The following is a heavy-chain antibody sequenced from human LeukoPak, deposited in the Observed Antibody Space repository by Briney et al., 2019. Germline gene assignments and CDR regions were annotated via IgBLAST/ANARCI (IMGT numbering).Heavy chain of an antibody. CDR1: GFTFSNAW. Sequence: PGGSLRLSCAASGFTFSNAWMSWVRQAPGKGLEWVSYISSGATTVYYADSVMGRFTVSRDNANNSLYLQMNSLRDEDTAMFYCARVGDGHSVNYLDSWGQGTLVTVSS. D-gene: IGHD5-24*01. V-gene: IGHV3-48*02. J-gene: IGHJ4*02. CDR2: ISSGATTV. CDR3: ARVGDGHSVNYLDS.